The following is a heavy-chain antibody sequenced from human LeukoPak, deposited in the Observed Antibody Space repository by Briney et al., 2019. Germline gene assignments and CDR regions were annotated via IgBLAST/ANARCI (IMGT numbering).Heavy chain of an antibody. CDR2: IYSSGST. D-gene: IGHD6-19*01. CDR1: GGSISSSSYY. V-gene: IGHV4-39*07. CDR3: ARDGVAGGFDF. Sequence: SETLSLTCSVSGGSISSSSYYWGWIRQPPGKGLEWIGSIYSSGSTYYNPSLESRVTISVDTSKNQYSLKLNSVTAADTAVYYCARDGVAGGFDFWGQGTLVTVSS. J-gene: IGHJ4*02.